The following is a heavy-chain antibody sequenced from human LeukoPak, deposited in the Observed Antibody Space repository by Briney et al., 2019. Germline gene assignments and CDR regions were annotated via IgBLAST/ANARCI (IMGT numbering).Heavy chain of an antibody. CDR1: GGSISSYY. Sequence: SETLSLTCTVSGGSISSYYWSWIRQPPGKGLEWIGYIYYSGNTNYNPSLKSRVTISVDTSKNQFSLKLSSVTAADTAVYYCARAGGSGDAFDIWGQGTMVTVSS. D-gene: IGHD3-10*01. V-gene: IGHV4-59*01. CDR2: IYYSGNT. J-gene: IGHJ3*02. CDR3: ARAGGSGDAFDI.